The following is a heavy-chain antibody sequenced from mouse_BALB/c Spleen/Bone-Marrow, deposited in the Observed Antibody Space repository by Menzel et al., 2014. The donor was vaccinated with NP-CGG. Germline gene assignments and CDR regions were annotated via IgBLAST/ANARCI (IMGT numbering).Heavy chain of an antibody. CDR2: ILPGSGST. CDR3: ASRYDAMDY. J-gene: IGHJ4*01. V-gene: IGHV1-9*01. Sequence: QVTLKVCGAELMKPGASVKISCKATGYTFSSYWIEWVKQRPGHGLEWIGEILPGSGSTDYNEKFKGKATFTADTSSNTAYIQLSSLTSEDSAVYYCASRYDAMDYWGQGTSVTVSS. CDR1: GYTFSSYW.